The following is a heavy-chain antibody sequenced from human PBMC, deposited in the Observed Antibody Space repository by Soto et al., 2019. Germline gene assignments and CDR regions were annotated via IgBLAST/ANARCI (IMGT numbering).Heavy chain of an antibody. CDR3: AKGWGQNCNFDC. Sequence: EVQLLESGGGSVQPGGSLRLSCAASGFTFSSYALHWVRRPPGKGLEWVSSISGSGGTAYYADSVKGRFSISRDSLVNTLYLQVNSLRAADTAVYYCAKGWGQNCNFDCWGQGTLVTVSP. CDR1: GFTFSSYA. V-gene: IGHV3-23*01. J-gene: IGHJ4*02. CDR2: ISGSGGTA. D-gene: IGHD7-27*01.